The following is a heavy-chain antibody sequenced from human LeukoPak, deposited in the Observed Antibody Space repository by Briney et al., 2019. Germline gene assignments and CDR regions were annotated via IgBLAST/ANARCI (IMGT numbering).Heavy chain of an antibody. CDR3: ARGYCSGGSCYGLVAFDI. D-gene: IGHD2-15*01. CDR2: IYTSGST. Sequence: SETLSLTCTVSGGSISSYYWSWIRQPAGKGLEWIGRIYTSGSTNYNPSLKSRVIISVDTSKNQFSLRLSSVTAADTAVYYCARGYCSGGSCYGLVAFDIWGQGTMVTVSS. CDR1: GGSISSYY. V-gene: IGHV4-4*07. J-gene: IGHJ3*02.